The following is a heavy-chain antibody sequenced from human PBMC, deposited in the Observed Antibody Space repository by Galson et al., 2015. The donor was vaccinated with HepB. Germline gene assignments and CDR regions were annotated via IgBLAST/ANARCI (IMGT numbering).Heavy chain of an antibody. V-gene: IGHV3-15*07. Sequence: SLRLSCAASGLTLSAYAMHWVRQAPGKGLEWVGRIKSKTDGGTTDYAAPVKGRFTISRDDSKNTLYLQMNSLKTEDTAVYYCTPIGRTSYGMDVWGQGTTVTVSS. J-gene: IGHJ6*02. CDR2: IKSKTDGGTT. CDR3: TPIGRTSYGMDV. D-gene: IGHD1-14*01. CDR1: GLTLSAYA.